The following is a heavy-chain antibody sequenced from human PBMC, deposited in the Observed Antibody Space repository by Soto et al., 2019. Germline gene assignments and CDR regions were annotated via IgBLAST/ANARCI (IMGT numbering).Heavy chain of an antibody. D-gene: IGHD5-12*01. V-gene: IGHV5-51*01. CDR1: GYSFTSYW. CDR3: ARSRVSTPRLEDPFDI. Sequence: GESLKISCKGSGYSFTSYWLAWVRQTPGRGLEYMGIIYPGDSDSRYSPAFQGQVTISADKSINTAYLQWTSLKASDTAIYYCARSRVSTPRLEDPFDIWGQGTMVTVSS. J-gene: IGHJ3*02. CDR2: IYPGDSDS.